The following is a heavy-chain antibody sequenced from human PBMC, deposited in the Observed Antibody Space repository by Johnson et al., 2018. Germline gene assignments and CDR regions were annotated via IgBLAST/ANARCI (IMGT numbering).Heavy chain of an antibody. Sequence: VQLVESGGGLVKPGGSLRLSCAASGFIFSSYTMNWVRQTPGKGLEWVSSIISSTNYVYYADSLAGRFTISRDNAKHSLYLQMNSLRAEDTAVYFCARDEGRYYYYGMDVWGQGTTVTVSS. CDR1: GFIFSSYT. J-gene: IGHJ6*02. V-gene: IGHV3-21*01. CDR3: ARDEGRYYYYGMDV. CDR2: IISSTNYV.